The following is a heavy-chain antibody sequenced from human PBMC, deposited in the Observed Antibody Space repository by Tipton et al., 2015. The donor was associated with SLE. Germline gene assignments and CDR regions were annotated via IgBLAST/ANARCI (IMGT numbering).Heavy chain of an antibody. V-gene: IGHV4-31*03. CDR1: GDSISNVGYY. CDR3: AREGDSSANFYFYGVTV. CDR2: IYYSGSTD. D-gene: IGHD2-21*01. Sequence: TLSLTCTVSGDSISNVGYYWSWIRQHPGKGLEWIGCIYYSGSTDYYDPSLESRVSISIDTSKNEFSLKLSPVTAADTAVYYCAREGDSSANFYFYGVTVRGQGTTVPFS. J-gene: IGHJ6*01.